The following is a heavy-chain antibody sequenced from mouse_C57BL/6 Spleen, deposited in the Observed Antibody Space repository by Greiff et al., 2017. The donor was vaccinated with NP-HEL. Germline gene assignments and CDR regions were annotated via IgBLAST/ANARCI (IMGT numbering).Heavy chain of an antibody. Sequence: QVQLQQSGPGLVQPSQSLSITCTVSGFSLTSYGVHWVRQSPGKGLEWLGVIWSGGSTDYNVAFISRLSISKDNSKSQVFFKMNSLQADDTAIYYCARKVVTTVGYFDVWGTGTTVTVSS. J-gene: IGHJ1*03. CDR2: IWSGGST. CDR3: ARKVVTTVGYFDV. V-gene: IGHV2-2*01. D-gene: IGHD1-1*01. CDR1: GFSLTSYG.